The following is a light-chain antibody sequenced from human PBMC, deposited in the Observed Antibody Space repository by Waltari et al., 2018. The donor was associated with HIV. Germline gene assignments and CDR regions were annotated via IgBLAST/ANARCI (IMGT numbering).Light chain of an antibody. Sequence: SVLTQPPSASGTPGQSVTISCSGSGPNIGSNSVYWYQHLPGTTPKLLIYMNNQRPSGVPDRFSGSKSGTSASLAISGLRSGDEADYYCAAWDDSLSGPVFGGGTKVTVL. CDR2: MNN. J-gene: IGLJ3*02. CDR1: GPNIGSNS. V-gene: IGLV1-47*01. CDR3: AAWDDSLSGPV.